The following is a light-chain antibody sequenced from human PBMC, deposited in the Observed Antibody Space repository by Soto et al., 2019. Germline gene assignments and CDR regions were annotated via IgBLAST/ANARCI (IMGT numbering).Light chain of an antibody. CDR1: SSDVGGYNY. Sequence: QSVLTQPASVSGSPGQSITISCAGTSSDVGGYNYVSWYQQHPGKAPNLIIYEVDNRPSGVSNRFSGSKSGNTASLTISGLQAEDEADYYCSSYTSSDTWVFGGGTKLTVL. J-gene: IGLJ3*02. CDR2: EVD. V-gene: IGLV2-14*01. CDR3: SSYTSSDTWV.